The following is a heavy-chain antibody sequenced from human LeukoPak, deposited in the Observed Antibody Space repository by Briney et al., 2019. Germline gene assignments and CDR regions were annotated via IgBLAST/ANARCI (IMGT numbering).Heavy chain of an antibody. CDR1: GGSITTTKW. Sequence: PSGTLSLTCAVSGGSITTTKWWSWIRQPPGKGLEWIGEVHLSGATNYNPSLESRASMSIDKSKNHLSLEVTSVTAADTAIYYCTRASGAFSPFGFWGQGTLLTVSS. V-gene: IGHV4-4*02. J-gene: IGHJ4*02. CDR2: VHLSGAT. CDR3: TRASGAFSPFGF. D-gene: IGHD1-26*01.